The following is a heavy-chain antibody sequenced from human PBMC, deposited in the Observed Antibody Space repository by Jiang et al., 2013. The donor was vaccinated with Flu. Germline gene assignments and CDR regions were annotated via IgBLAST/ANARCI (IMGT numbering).Heavy chain of an antibody. CDR2: SYDGSNK. D-gene: IGHD1-26*01. CDR3: ARATRGSYYTFDY. Sequence: SYDGSNKYYADSVKGPEFTISRDNSKNTLYLQMNSLRAEDTAVYYCARATRGSYYTFDYWGQGTLVTVSS. J-gene: IGHJ4*02. V-gene: IGHV3-30*01.